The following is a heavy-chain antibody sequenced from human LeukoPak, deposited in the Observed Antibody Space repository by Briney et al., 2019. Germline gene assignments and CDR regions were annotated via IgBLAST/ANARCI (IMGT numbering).Heavy chain of an antibody. D-gene: IGHD3-10*01. Sequence: GGSLRLSCAASGFTFSSYWMSWVRQAPGKGLEWVANIKQDGSEKYYVDSVKGRFTISRDNAKNSLYLQMNSLRAEDTAVYYCAKDYYGSGSYRYYYYMDVWGKGTTVTISS. CDR3: AKDYYGSGSYRYYYYMDV. CDR1: GFTFSSYW. J-gene: IGHJ6*03. CDR2: IKQDGSEK. V-gene: IGHV3-7*01.